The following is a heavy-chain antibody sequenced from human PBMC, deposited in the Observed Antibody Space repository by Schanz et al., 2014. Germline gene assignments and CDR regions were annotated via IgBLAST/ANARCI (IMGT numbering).Heavy chain of an antibody. CDR3: ARGYGDSPTDF. Sequence: QLQLVQSGAEVKKPGSSVKVSCKLSGGTFSSYTISWMRQAPGQGLEWMGKIIPVLNIATYAQRFQGRVSITADTSTNTAYMELSSLTSEDTAVHYCARGYGDSPTDFWGQGTLVIVSS. V-gene: IGHV1-69*02. D-gene: IGHD4-17*01. J-gene: IGHJ4*02. CDR1: GGTFSSYT. CDR2: IIPVLNIA.